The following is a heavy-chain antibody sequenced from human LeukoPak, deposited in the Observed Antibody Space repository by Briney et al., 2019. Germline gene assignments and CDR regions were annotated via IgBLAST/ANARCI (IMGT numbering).Heavy chain of an antibody. D-gene: IGHD1-7*01. J-gene: IGHJ4*02. V-gene: IGHV1-2*02. Sequence: GASVKVSCKASGYTFTGYYMHWVRQAPGQGLEWMGWINPNSGGTNYAQKFQGRVTMTRDTSISTAYMELSGLRSDDTAVYYCARAREVDGTGTMRDYWGQGTLVTVSS. CDR1: GYTFTGYY. CDR3: ARAREVDGTGTMRDY. CDR2: INPNSGGT.